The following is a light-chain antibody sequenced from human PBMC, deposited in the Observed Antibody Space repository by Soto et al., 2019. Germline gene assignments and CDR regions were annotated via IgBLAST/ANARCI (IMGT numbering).Light chain of an antibody. V-gene: IGKV1-5*01. CDR2: AAS. Sequence: DIQMTQSPSTLSASVGDRVTITRRASQSVSGWLAWYQQKQGKAPKILIYAASTLETGVPSRFRGSGSGTEFTLTISSLQPDDFATYYCQQYNSYSIIFGQGTRLEIK. J-gene: IGKJ5*01. CDR1: QSVSGW. CDR3: QQYNSYSII.